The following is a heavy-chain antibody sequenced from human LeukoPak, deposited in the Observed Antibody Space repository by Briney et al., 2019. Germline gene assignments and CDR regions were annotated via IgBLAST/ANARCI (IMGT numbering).Heavy chain of an antibody. J-gene: IGHJ4*02. CDR2: IYYSGST. D-gene: IGHD6-13*01. V-gene: IGHV4-59*01. CDR1: GSSISSYY. Sequence: SETLSLTCTVSGSSISSYYWSWIRQPPGKGLEWIGYIYYSGSTNYNPSLKSRVTISVDTSKNQFSLKLSSVTAADTAVYYCARVVAAGTNYFDYWGQGTLVTVSS. CDR3: ARVVAAGTNYFDY.